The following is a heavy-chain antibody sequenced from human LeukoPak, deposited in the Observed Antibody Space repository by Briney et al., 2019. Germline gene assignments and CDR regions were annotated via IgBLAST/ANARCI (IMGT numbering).Heavy chain of an antibody. CDR2: INHSGST. CDR1: GGSFSGYY. D-gene: IGHD3-22*01. J-gene: IGHJ4*02. CDR3: ARGIYYDSSGPDY. Sequence: PSETLSLTCAVYGGSFSGYYWSWIRQPPGKGLEWIGEINHSGSTNYNPSLKSRVTISVYTSKNQFSLKLSSVPAADTAVYYCARGIYYDSSGPDYWGQGTLVTVSS. V-gene: IGHV4-34*01.